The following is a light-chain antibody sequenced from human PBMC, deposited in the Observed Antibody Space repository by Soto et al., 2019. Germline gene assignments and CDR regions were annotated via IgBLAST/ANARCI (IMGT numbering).Light chain of an antibody. J-gene: IGKJ2*01. CDR3: QQYYNVPAYT. CDR1: ETVRTN. V-gene: IGKV3-15*01. CDR2: GAS. Sequence: IVMTQSPVTLSVSPGERVTLSCRASETVRTNLAWFQQKPGQTPRLLIFGASTRATGIPTMFTGSGSETEFPLTIDSVLSEDLAVYYCQQYYNVPAYTFGQGTKLE.